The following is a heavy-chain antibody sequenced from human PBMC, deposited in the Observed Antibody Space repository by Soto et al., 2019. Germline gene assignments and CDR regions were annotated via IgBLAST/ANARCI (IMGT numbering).Heavy chain of an antibody. CDR3: ARHRGSAAGTWGWFDP. Sequence: PGESLKISCKGSGYSFTSYWIGWVRQMPGKGLEWMGIIYPGDSDTRYSPSFQGQVTISADKSISTAYLQWSSLKASDTAMYYCARHRGSAAGTWGWFDPWGQGTLVTVS. J-gene: IGHJ5*02. V-gene: IGHV5-51*01. D-gene: IGHD6-13*01. CDR2: IYPGDSDT. CDR1: GYSFTSYW.